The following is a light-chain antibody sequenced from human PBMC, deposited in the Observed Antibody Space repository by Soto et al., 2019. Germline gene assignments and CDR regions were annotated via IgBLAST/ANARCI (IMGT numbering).Light chain of an antibody. CDR3: SSYTSSRAYV. V-gene: IGLV2-14*01. J-gene: IGLJ1*01. CDR2: EVS. CDR1: SSDVGGYNY. Sequence: QSALTQPASVSGSPGQSITISCTGTSSDVGGYNYVSWYQQQSGKAPKLMIHEVSNRPSGVSKRFSGSKSGNTASLTISGLQAEDEGDYYCSSYTSSRAYVFGIGTKVTVL.